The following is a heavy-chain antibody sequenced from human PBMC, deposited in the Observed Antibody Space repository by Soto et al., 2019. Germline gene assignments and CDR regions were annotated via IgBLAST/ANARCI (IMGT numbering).Heavy chain of an antibody. J-gene: IGHJ6*02. CDR3: ARERGYYDSSGYSPPRYGMDV. V-gene: IGHV3-30-3*01. Sequence: QVQLVESGGGVVQPGRSLRLSCAASGFTFSSYAMHWVRQAPGKGLEWVAVISYDGSNKYHADSVKGRFTISRDNSKNTLYLQMNSLRAEDTAVYYCARERGYYDSSGYSPPRYGMDVWGQGTTVTVSS. D-gene: IGHD3-22*01. CDR2: ISYDGSNK. CDR1: GFTFSSYA.